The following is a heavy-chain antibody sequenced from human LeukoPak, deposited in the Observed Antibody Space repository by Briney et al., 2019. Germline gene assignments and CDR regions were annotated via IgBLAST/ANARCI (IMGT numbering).Heavy chain of an antibody. CDR1: GGTFSSYA. J-gene: IGHJ3*02. V-gene: IGHV1-69*05. Sequence: GASVKVSCKASGGTFSSYAISWVRQAPGQGLEWIGVIIPIFGTANYAQKFQGRVTITTDESTSTAYMELSSLRSEDTAVYYCAGIGYCSSTSCYENAFDIWGQGTMVTVSS. CDR3: AGIGYCSSTSCYENAFDI. D-gene: IGHD2-2*01. CDR2: IIPIFGTA.